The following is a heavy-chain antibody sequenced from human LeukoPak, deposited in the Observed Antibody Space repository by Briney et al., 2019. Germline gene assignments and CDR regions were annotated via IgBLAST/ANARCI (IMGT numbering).Heavy chain of an antibody. CDR1: GSTFSSYS. Sequence: GGSLRLSCAASGSTFSSYSMNWVRQAPGKGLEWVSSISSSSSYIYYADSVKGRFTISRDNAKNSLYLQMNSLRAEDTAVYYCARGDYYYDSSGLRFDYWGQGTLVTVSS. CDR2: ISSSSSYI. J-gene: IGHJ4*02. D-gene: IGHD3-22*01. V-gene: IGHV3-21*01. CDR3: ARGDYYYDSSGLRFDY.